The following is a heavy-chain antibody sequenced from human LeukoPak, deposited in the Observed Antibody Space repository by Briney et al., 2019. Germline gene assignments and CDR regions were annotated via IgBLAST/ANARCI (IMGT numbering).Heavy chain of an antibody. CDR3: ARGNYGSGGYYFDY. D-gene: IGHD3-10*01. CDR2: IYYSGST. Sequence: PSETLSLTCTVSGGSISSGGYYWSWIRQHPGKGLEWIGYIYYSGSTNYNPSLKSRVTISVDTSKNQFSLKLSSVTAADTAVYYCARGNYGSGGYYFDYWGQGTLVTVSS. CDR1: GGSISSGGYY. J-gene: IGHJ4*02. V-gene: IGHV4-31*03.